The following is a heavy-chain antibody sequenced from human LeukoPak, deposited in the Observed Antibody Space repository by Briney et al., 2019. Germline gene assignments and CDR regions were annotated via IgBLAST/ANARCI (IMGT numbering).Heavy chain of an antibody. CDR2: IIPIFGTA. J-gene: IGHJ4*02. V-gene: IGHV1-69*05. CDR3: ASCSYDSSGYYYLSYFDY. CDR1: GGTFSSYA. D-gene: IGHD3-22*01. Sequence: SVKVSCKASGGTFSSYAISWVRQAPGQGLEWMGRIIPIFGTANYAQKFQGRVTITTDESTSTAYMELSSLRSEDTAVYYCASCSYDSSGYYYLSYFDYWGQGTLVTVSA.